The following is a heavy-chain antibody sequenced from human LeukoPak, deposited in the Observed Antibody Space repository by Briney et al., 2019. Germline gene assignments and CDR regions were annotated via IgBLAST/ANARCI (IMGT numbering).Heavy chain of an antibody. D-gene: IGHD4/OR15-4a*01. J-gene: IGHJ6*02. Sequence: PGGSLRLSCAVSGFTVSGNYMTWVRQAPGKGLEWVSVLYTGGTTYYADSVNDRFTISRDNAKNSLYLQMNSLRVEDTALYYCAKGADYSYYYGMDVWGQGTTVTVFS. V-gene: IGHV3-53*05. CDR1: GFTVSGNY. CDR3: AKGADYSYYYGMDV. CDR2: LYTGGTT.